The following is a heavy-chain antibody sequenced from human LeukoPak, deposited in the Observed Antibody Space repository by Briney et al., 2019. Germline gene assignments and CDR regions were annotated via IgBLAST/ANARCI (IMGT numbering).Heavy chain of an antibody. V-gene: IGHV1-69*13. D-gene: IGHD2-2*01. Sequence: GASVKVSCKASGGTFSSYAISWVRQAPGQGLEWMGGIIPIFGTANYAQKFQGRVTITADESTSTAYMELSSLRSEDTAVYYCARADPTQSSYCSSTSCYPSRWGQGTLVTVSP. CDR3: ARADPTQSSYCSSTSCYPSR. J-gene: IGHJ4*02. CDR2: IIPIFGTA. CDR1: GGTFSSYA.